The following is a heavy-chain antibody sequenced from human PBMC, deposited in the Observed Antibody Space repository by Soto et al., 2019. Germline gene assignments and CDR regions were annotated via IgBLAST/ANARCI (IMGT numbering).Heavy chain of an antibody. CDR2: IFHSGNM. CDR3: AREERFSHWLDP. CDR1: GGSISSLGYY. Sequence: PWETLSLTCAVSGGSISSLGYYWSWIRQDPGKGLEWIGHIFHSGNMDYNPSLQSRVTMSVDTSKNQFSLKLSSVTAADTAVYYCAREERFSHWLDPWGQGTLVTVSS. J-gene: IGHJ5*02. V-gene: IGHV4-31*11.